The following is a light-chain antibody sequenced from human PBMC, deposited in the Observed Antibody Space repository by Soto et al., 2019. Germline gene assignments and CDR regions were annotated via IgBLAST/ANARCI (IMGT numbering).Light chain of an antibody. V-gene: IGLV1-47*02. J-gene: IGLJ3*02. Sequence: QSVLTQPPSASGTPGQRVTISCSGSSSNIGSNYVYWYQQFPGTAPKLLIYNYNQRPSGVPDRISGSKSGTSASLAISGLRSKDEADYYCAGWDDSLNAKVYGGGTKLTVL. CDR3: AGWDDSLNAKV. CDR2: NYN. CDR1: SSNIGSNY.